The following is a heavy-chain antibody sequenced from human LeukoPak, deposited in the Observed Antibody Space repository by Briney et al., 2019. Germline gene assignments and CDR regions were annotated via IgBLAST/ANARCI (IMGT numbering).Heavy chain of an antibody. CDR1: GFDFSYST. CDR3: ATGGAQGGHFPY. Sequence: GGSLRLSCVVSGFDFSYSTMTWVRQAPGKGPEWVAKMKEDGGEEHYVDSVKGRFTVSRDNAKNSLYLQMNSLRVEDTAVYYCATGGAQGGHFPYWGQGTLVTVSS. CDR2: MKEDGGEE. V-gene: IGHV3-7*01. D-gene: IGHD1-26*01. J-gene: IGHJ4*02.